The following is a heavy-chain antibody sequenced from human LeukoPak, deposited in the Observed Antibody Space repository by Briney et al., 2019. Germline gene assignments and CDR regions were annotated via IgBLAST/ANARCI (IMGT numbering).Heavy chain of an antibody. CDR2: IYYSGST. CDR3: ARQVYSSSWSYYFDY. J-gene: IGHJ4*02. V-gene: IGHV4-39*07. D-gene: IGHD6-13*01. CDR1: GGSISSSSYY. Sequence: PSETLSLTFTVSGGSISSSSYYWGWIRQPPGKGLEWIGSIYYSGSTYYNPSLKSRVTISVDTSKNQFSLKLSSVTPADTAVYYCARQVYSSSWSYYFDYWGQGILVTVSS.